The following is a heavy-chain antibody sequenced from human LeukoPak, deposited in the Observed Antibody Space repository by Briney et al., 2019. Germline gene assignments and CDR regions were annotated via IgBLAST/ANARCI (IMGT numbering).Heavy chain of an antibody. V-gene: IGHV3-30*03. CDR3: ARMGYYDSSLDI. J-gene: IGHJ3*02. CDR1: GFTFSSYG. D-gene: IGHD3-22*01. Sequence: QPGRSLRLSCAASGFTFSSYGMHWVRQAPGKGLEWVAVISYDGSNKYYADSVKGRFTISRDNSKNTLYLQMNSLRAEDTAVFYCARMGYYDSSLDIWGQGTMVTVSS. CDR2: ISYDGSNK.